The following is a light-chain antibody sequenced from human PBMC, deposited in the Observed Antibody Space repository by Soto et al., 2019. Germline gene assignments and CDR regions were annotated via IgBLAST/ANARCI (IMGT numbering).Light chain of an antibody. V-gene: IGKV1-5*01. CDR3: PQYNTYAT. J-gene: IGKJ5*01. CDR2: DDS. Sequence: DIQLTQSPSTLSAAVGDSVTITCRASQDIRNLLAWYQQKPGKAPKPLIYDDSTLKTGVPSRFSGSGSGSEFNFTITGLQPDDFATYFCPQYNTYATVGPGTRLEIK. CDR1: QDIRNL.